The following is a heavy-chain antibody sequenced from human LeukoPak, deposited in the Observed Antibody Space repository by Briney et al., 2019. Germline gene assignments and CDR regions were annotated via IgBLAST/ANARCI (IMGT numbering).Heavy chain of an antibody. CDR3: ARDDYGDSGPLFDY. D-gene: IGHD4-17*01. CDR1: GFTFTSAR. Sequence: KPGGFLRLSCVDSGFTFTSARVIWVRQAPWKGREWMDRIKNKTDGETTNDAEPVRGRVTISRDDSKSAVYLQMDSLRAEDTAVYYCARDDYGDSGPLFDYWGQGTLVTVSS. V-gene: IGHV3-15*06. CDR2: IKNKTDGETT. J-gene: IGHJ4*02.